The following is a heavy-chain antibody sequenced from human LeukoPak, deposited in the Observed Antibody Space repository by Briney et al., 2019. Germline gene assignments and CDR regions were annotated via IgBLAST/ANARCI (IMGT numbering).Heavy chain of an antibody. CDR2: ISYDGSNK. D-gene: IGHD3-22*01. CDR1: GFTFSSYA. Sequence: PGGSLRLSCTASGFTFSSYAMHWVRQAPGKGLEWVAVISYDGSNKYYADSVKGRFTISRDNSKNTLYLQMNSLRAEDTAVYYCARDREAYDSSGYPEYFQHWGQGTLVTVSS. V-gene: IGHV3-30-3*01. CDR3: ARDREAYDSSGYPEYFQH. J-gene: IGHJ1*01.